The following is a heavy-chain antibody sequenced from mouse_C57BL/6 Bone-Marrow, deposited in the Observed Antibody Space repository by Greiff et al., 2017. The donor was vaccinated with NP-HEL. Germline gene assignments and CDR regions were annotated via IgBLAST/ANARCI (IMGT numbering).Heavy chain of an antibody. D-gene: IGHD2-2*01. CDR3: TTWGLRRSYYAMDY. CDR1: GFNIKDDY. J-gene: IGHJ4*01. CDR2: IDPENGDT. Sequence: VHVKQSGAELVRPGASVKLSCTASGFNIKDDYMHWVKQRPEQGLEWIGWIDPENGDTEYASKFQGKATITADTSSNTAYLQLSSLTSEDTAVYYCTTWGLRRSYYAMDYWGQGTSVTVSS. V-gene: IGHV14-4*01.